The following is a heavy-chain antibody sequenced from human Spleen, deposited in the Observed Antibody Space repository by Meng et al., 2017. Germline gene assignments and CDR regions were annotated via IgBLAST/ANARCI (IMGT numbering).Heavy chain of an antibody. D-gene: IGHD5-24*01. CDR2: ISYDGSNK. Sequence: GESLKISCAASGFTFSSYAMHWVCQAPGKGLEWVAVISYDGSNKYYAGSVKGRFTISSNNTKNSLYLQMNSLRAEDTAVYYCARGEGGYKPQRNWGQGTLVTVSS. CDR1: GFTFSSYA. J-gene: IGHJ4*02. CDR3: ARGEGGYKPQRN. V-gene: IGHV3-30*07.